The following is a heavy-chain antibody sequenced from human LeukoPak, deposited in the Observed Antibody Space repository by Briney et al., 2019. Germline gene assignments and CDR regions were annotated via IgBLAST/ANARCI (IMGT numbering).Heavy chain of an antibody. CDR1: GLTFSSYS. CDR2: ISSSSSYI. Sequence: GGSLRLSCAASGLTFSSYSMNWVRQAPGKGLEWVSSISSSSSYIYYADSVKGRFTISRDNAKNSLYLQMNSLRAEDTAVYYCARDRWFGESLPAHFEYWGQGTLVTVSS. J-gene: IGHJ4*02. V-gene: IGHV3-21*01. CDR3: ARDRWFGESLPAHFEY. D-gene: IGHD3-10*01.